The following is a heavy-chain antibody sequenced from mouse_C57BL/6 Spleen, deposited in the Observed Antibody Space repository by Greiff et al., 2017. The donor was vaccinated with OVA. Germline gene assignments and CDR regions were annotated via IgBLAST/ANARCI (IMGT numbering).Heavy chain of an antibody. CDR1: GFTFSSYG. V-gene: IGHV5-6*01. Sequence: EVQVLESGGDLVKPGGSLKLSCAASGFTFSSYGMSWVRQTPDQRLEWVATISSGGSYTYYPDNVKGRFTISRDNAKNTLYLQLSSLKSEDTAMYYCARHETCYSNSHAMDYWGQGTSVTVSS. CDR3: ARHETCYSNSHAMDY. D-gene: IGHD2-5*01. CDR2: ISSGGSYT. J-gene: IGHJ4*01.